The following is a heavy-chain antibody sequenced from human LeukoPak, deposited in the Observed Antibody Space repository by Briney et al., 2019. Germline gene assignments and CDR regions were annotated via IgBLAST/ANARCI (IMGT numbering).Heavy chain of an antibody. CDR3: ARVYYDFWSGYYTHYYYGMDV. Sequence: ASVKVSCKASGYTFTSYDINWVRRATGQGLEWMGWMNPNSGNTGYAQKFQGRVTMTRNTSISTAYMELSSLRSEDTAVYYCARVYYDFWSGYYTHYYYGMDVWGQGTTVTVSS. CDR2: MNPNSGNT. J-gene: IGHJ6*02. CDR1: GYTFTSYD. D-gene: IGHD3-3*01. V-gene: IGHV1-8*01.